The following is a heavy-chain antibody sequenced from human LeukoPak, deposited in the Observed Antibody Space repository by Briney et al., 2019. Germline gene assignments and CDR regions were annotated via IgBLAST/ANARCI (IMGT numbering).Heavy chain of an antibody. CDR1: GYSFSGYY. CDR3: ARSGPQVAVYDAFDI. J-gene: IGHJ3*02. Sequence: ASVKVSCKASGYSFSGYYINWVRQAPGQGLEWMGNINPNSDDIKYAQKFQGRVTMTRDTSISTAYMELSRLTSDDTAVYYCARSGPQVAVYDAFDIWGQGTMVTVSS. V-gene: IGHV1-2*02. D-gene: IGHD6-19*01. CDR2: INPNSDDI.